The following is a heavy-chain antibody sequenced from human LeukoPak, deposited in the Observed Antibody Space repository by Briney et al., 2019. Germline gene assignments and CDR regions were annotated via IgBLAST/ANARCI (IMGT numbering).Heavy chain of an antibody. J-gene: IGHJ3*01. CDR3: ARGPPCSSTSCYVTGAFDF. D-gene: IGHD2-2*01. V-gene: IGHV3-21*01. CDR2: VSSSSTSI. CDR1: GFSFSIYI. Sequence: PGGSLRLSCAASGFSFSIYIMNWVRQAPGKGLEWVSSVSSSSTSIYYADSLKGRFTISRDNAKNSLFLQVNSLRDEDTAVYYCARGPPCSSTSCYVTGAFDFWGQGTMVTVSS.